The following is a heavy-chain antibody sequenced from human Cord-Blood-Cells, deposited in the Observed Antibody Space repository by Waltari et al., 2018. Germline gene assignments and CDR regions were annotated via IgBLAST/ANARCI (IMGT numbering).Heavy chain of an antibody. CDR2: IYHSGST. V-gene: IGHV4-30-2*01. Sequence: QLQLQESGSGLVKPSQTLSLTCAVSGGSISSGGYSWSWIRQPPGKGLEWIGYIYHSGSTYYNPSLKSRVTISVDRSKNQFSLKLGSVTAADTAVYYCARGPGYCSSTSCYWYFDLWGRGTLVTVSS. CDR3: ARGPGYCSSTSCYWYFDL. CDR1: GGSISSGGYS. J-gene: IGHJ2*01. D-gene: IGHD2-2*01.